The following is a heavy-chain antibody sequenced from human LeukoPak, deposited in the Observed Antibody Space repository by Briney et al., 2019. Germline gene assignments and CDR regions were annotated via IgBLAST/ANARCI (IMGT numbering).Heavy chain of an antibody. J-gene: IGHJ4*02. CDR1: GGSISSNSYY. V-gene: IGHV4-39*07. CDR3: ARFNSGSYQHYFDY. Sequence: PSETLSLTCAVSGGSISSNSYYWGWIRQPPGKGLECIGSIYYSGSTYYNPSLKSRVTISIDTSKNQFSLKLSSVTAADTAVYYCARFNSGSYQHYFDYWGQGTLVTVSS. D-gene: IGHD1-26*01. CDR2: IYYSGST.